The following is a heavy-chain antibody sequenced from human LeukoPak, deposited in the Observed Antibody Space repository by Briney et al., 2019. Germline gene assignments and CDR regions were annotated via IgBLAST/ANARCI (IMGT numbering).Heavy chain of an antibody. CDR2: ISYDGSNK. CDR1: GFTFSSYA. Sequence: SGGSLRLSCAASGFTFSSYAMHRVRQAPGKGLEWVAVISYDGSNKYYADSVKGRFTISRDNSKNTLYLQMNSLRAEDTAVYYCARGTGYSYGRPDDYWGQGTLVTVSS. J-gene: IGHJ4*02. V-gene: IGHV3-30*04. CDR3: ARGTGYSYGRPDDY. D-gene: IGHD5-18*01.